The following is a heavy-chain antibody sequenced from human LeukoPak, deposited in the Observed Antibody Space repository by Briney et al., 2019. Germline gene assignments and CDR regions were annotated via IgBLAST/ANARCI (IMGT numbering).Heavy chain of an antibody. V-gene: IGHV4-34*01. D-gene: IGHD1-26*01. CDR3: ARHGRMWAAFDI. Sequence: SETLSLTCAVYGGSFSGYYWSWIRQPPGKGLEWIGEINHSGSTNYNPSLKSRVTISVDTSKNQFSLKLSSVTAADRAVYYCARHGRMWAAFDIWGQGSMVTVSS. CDR2: INHSGST. J-gene: IGHJ3*02. CDR1: GGSFSGYY.